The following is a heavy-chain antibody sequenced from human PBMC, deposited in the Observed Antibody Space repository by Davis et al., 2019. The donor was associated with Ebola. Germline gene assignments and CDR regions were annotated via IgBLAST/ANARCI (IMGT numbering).Heavy chain of an antibody. CDR3: ARAYCGGDCRSEFDY. D-gene: IGHD2-21*02. Sequence: SVKVSCKASGGTFSSYAISWVRQAPGQGLEWMGGIIPIFGTANYAQKFQGRVTITADESTSTAYMELSSLRSEDTAVYYCARAYCGGDCRSEFDYWGQGTLITVSS. V-gene: IGHV1-69*13. CDR2: IIPIFGTA. J-gene: IGHJ4*02. CDR1: GGTFSSYA.